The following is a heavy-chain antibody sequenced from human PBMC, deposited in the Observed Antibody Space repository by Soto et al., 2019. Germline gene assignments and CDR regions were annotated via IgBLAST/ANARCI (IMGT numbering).Heavy chain of an antibody. CDR1: GFTFSSYT. CDR3: ARVGDYGYYFDY. Sequence: EVQLVESGGGLVQPGGSLRLSCAASGFTFSSYTMNWVRQAPGKGLEWLSYISSSTSTIFYADSAKGRFTISRDNAKNSLYLQMNSLRDEDTAVYYCARVGDYGYYFDYWGQGTLVTVSS. V-gene: IGHV3-48*02. D-gene: IGHD4-17*01. CDR2: ISSSTSTI. J-gene: IGHJ4*02.